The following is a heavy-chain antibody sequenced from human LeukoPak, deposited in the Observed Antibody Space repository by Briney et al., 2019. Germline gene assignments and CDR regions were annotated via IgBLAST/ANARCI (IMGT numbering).Heavy chain of an antibody. CDR3: ARDKSYIAVADYDY. D-gene: IGHD6-19*01. J-gene: IGHJ4*02. V-gene: IGHV3-21*01. CDR2: ISSSSSYI. Sequence: GGSLRLSCAASGFTFSSYSMNWVRQAPGKGLEWVSSISSSSSYIYYADSVKGRFTISRDNAKNSLYLQMNSLRAEDTAVYYCARDKSYIAVADYDYWGQGTLVTVSS. CDR1: GFTFSSYS.